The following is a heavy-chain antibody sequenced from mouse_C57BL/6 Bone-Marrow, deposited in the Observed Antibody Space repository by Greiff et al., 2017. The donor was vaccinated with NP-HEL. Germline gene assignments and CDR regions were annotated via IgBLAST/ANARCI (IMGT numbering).Heavy chain of an antibody. J-gene: IGHJ2*01. CDR2: IYPGSGST. CDR1: GYTFTSYW. V-gene: IGHV1-55*01. Sequence: QVHVKQPGAELVKPGASVKMSCKASGYTFTSYWITWVKQRPGQGLEWIGDIYPGSGSTNYNEKFKSKATLTVDTSSSTAYMQLSSLTSEDSAVYYCARGGGYWGQGTTLTVSS. CDR3: ARGGGY.